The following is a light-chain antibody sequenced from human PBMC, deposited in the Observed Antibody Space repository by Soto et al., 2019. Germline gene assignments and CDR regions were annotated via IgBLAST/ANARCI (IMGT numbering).Light chain of an antibody. CDR1: QSVSSSY. J-gene: IGKJ3*01. Sequence: EIVLTQSPGTLPLSPGERAILSCRASQSVSSSYLAWYQQKPGQAPRLLIYGASSRATGIPDRFSGSGSGTDFTLTISRLEPEDFAVYYCQQYGGSFRVFGPGTKVDIK. V-gene: IGKV3-20*01. CDR2: GAS. CDR3: QQYGGSFRV.